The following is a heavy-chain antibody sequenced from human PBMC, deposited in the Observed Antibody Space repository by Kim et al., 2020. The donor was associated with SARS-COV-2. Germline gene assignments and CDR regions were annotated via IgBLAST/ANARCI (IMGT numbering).Heavy chain of an antibody. CDR1: GFTFNTYW. CDR2: ISKEGTTT. CDR3: ARDQQIWVRRYYYYDLDF. Sequence: GGSLRLSCAASGFTFNTYWMHWVRQAPGKGLMWVSRISKEGTTTTYADSVKGRFTVSRDNAKDTLYLQMDNLKAEDTAVYYCARDQQIWVRRYYYYDLDFWGQGTTVTVSS. D-gene: IGHD5-18*01. J-gene: IGHJ6*02. V-gene: IGHV3-74*01.